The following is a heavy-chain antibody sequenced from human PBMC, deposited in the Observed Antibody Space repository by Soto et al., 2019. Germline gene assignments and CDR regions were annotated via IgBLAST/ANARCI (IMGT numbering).Heavy chain of an antibody. CDR1: GFTFSSYA. CDR3: ARGTVAWYFDL. D-gene: IGHD4-17*01. J-gene: IGHJ2*01. Sequence: EVQLLESGGGLVQPGGSLRLSCAASGFTFSSYAMSWVRQAPGKGLEWVSVISGSGGSTYYADSVKGRFTISRDNSKNTLSLRMTRLRPEDTAVDYCARGTVAWYFDLWGRGTLVTVSS. V-gene: IGHV3-23*01. CDR2: ISGSGGST.